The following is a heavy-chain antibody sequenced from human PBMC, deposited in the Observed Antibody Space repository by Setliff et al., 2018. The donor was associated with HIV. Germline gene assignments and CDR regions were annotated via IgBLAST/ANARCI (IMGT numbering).Heavy chain of an antibody. CDR3: ARQEGYCSSTSCYAGSFMGYYYMDV. J-gene: IGHJ6*03. V-gene: IGHV4-34*01. CDR2: INHNKSS. Sequence: SETLSLTCAVYGESLSDYYWSWIRQPPGKGREWIGEINHNKSSDYNPSLKSRVTMSVDTSKNQFSLKLSSVTAADTAVYYCARQEGYCSSTSCYAGSFMGYYYMDVWGKGTTVTVSS. CDR1: GESLSDYY. D-gene: IGHD2-2*01.